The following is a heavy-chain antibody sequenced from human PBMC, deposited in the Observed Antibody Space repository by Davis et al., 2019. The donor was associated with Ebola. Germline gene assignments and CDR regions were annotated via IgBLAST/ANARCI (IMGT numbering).Heavy chain of an antibody. CDR2: TTCNNGDT. CDR1: DYTFASYV. J-gene: IGHJ6*02. D-gene: IGHD1/OR15-1a*01. V-gene: IGHV1-18*01. CDR3: ARDHCNKRICFFFNGLDV. Sequence: ASVTVSCMTSDYTFASYVIAWVRQAPGQGLDWMACTTCNNGDTNYAQKFQGRVTVTTDTSTSTAYMDLRSLRSDDTAVYYCARDHCNKRICFFFNGLDVWGQGTTVTVSS.